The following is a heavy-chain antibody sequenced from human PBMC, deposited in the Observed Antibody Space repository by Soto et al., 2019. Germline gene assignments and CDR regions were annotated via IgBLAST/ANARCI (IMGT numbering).Heavy chain of an antibody. CDR1: GYTLTELS. CDR2: FDPEDGET. J-gene: IGHJ4*02. Sequence: ASVKVSCKVSGYTLTELSMHWVRQAPGKGLEWMGGFDPEDGETIYAQKFQGRVTMTEDTSTDTAYMELSSLRSEDTAVYYCAAPPAWELLSGFDYWGQGTLVTVSS. CDR3: AAPPAWELLSGFDY. D-gene: IGHD1-26*01. V-gene: IGHV1-24*01.